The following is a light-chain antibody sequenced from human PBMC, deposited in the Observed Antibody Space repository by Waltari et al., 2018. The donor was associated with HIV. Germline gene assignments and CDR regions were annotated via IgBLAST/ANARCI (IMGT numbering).Light chain of an antibody. Sequence: QSVLTQPPSASKTPGPRVLMSCSGTNSNVGNNFVSWFQQVPGGAPKLVIYRNDRRPSGVSDRFSGAKSGSSASLAISGLQSDDEADYFCASWDDKLSHWVFGVGTKLTV. J-gene: IGLJ3*02. CDR2: RND. V-gene: IGLV1-47*01. CDR3: ASWDDKLSHWV. CDR1: NSNVGNNF.